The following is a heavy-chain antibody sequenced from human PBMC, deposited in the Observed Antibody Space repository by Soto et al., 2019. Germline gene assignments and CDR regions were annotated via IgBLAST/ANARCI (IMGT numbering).Heavy chain of an antibody. CDR3: ARHSGIAADVTH. J-gene: IGHJ1*01. D-gene: IGHD6-13*01. CDR2: IYPGDSDT. CDR1: GYSFTTNW. Sequence: GESLKISCKGSGYSFTTNWIGWVRQMPGKGLEWMGVIYPGDSDTRYSPSFQVQVAISVDKSINTAYLQWSSLKASDTAMYYCARHSGIAADVTHWGQGTLVTVSS. V-gene: IGHV5-51*01.